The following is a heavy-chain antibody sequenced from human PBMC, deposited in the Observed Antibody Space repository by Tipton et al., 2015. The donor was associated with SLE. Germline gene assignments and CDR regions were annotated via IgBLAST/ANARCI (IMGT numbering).Heavy chain of an antibody. D-gene: IGHD1-26*01. V-gene: IGHV4-31*03. Sequence: TLSLTCTVSGGSISSGGYYWSWIRQHPGKGLEWIATIYYTGNTHYSPSLKSRVTISLDTSKNQFSLQLGSVTAADTAVYYCTRHGDVGAFFEYWGQGTLVSVSS. J-gene: IGHJ4*02. CDR1: GGSISSGGYY. CDR3: TRHGDVGAFFEY. CDR2: IYYTGNT.